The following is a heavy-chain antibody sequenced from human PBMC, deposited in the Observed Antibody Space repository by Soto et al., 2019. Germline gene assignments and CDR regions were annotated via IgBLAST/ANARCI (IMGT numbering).Heavy chain of an antibody. V-gene: IGHV4-59*08. CDR2: IYYSGST. D-gene: IGHD6-19*01. CDR3: ARQVGGWAPWYFDY. CDR1: GGSISSYY. J-gene: IGHJ4*02. Sequence: SETLSLTYTVSGGSISSYYGSWIRQPPGKGLEWIGYIYYSGSTNYNPSLKSRVTISVDTSKNQFSLKLSSVTAADTAVYYCARQVGGWAPWYFDYWGQGTLVTVSS.